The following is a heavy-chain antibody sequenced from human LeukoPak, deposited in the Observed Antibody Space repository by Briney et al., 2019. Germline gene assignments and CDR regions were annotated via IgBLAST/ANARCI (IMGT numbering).Heavy chain of an antibody. Sequence: PSETLSLTCAVYGGSFSGYYWSWIRQPPGKGLEWIGEINHSGSTNYNPSLKSRVTISVDTSKNQFSLKLGAVTAADTAVYYCARGGRDDRSIDYWGQGTLVTVSS. J-gene: IGHJ4*02. D-gene: IGHD1-1*01. V-gene: IGHV4-34*01. CDR2: INHSGST. CDR1: GGSFSGYY. CDR3: ARGGRDDRSIDY.